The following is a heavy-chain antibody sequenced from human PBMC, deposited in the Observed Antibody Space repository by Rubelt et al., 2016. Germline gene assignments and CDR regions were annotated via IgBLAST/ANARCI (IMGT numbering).Heavy chain of an antibody. CDR1: GGSISSSSYY. D-gene: IGHD3-16*02. CDR3: AREVDGPGRMITFGGVIVA. V-gene: IGHV4-39*07. J-gene: IGHJ4*02. Sequence: QLQLQESGPGLVKPSETLSLTCTVSGGSISSSSYYWGWIRQPPGKGLEWIGSIYYSGSTYYNPSLKSRVTISVDTSKNQFSLKLSSVTAADTAVYYCAREVDGPGRMITFGGVIVAWGQGTLVTVSS. CDR2: IYYSGST.